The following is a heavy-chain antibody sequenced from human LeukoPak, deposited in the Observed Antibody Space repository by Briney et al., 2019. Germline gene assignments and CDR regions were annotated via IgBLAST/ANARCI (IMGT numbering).Heavy chain of an antibody. Sequence: PGGSLRLSCAASGFDFSSNWMHWVRHAPGQGLVWVSRIKGDGISTNYADSVKGRFTISRDNSKNTLYLQMNSLRAEDTAVYYCAKLWMATISDYWGQGTLVTVSS. CDR2: IKGDGIST. V-gene: IGHV3-74*01. J-gene: IGHJ4*02. CDR3: AKLWMATISDY. D-gene: IGHD5-24*01. CDR1: GFDFSSNW.